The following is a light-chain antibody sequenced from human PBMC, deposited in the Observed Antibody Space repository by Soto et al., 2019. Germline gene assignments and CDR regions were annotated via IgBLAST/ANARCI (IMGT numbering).Light chain of an antibody. J-gene: IGLJ3*02. V-gene: IGLV2-18*02. Sequence: QSALTQPPSVSGSPGQSVTISCTGTSSDVGGYNRVSWYQQHPGTAPKLLIYEVTNRPSGVPDRVSGSKSDNTASLTISGLQAEDEDDYNCSSYTTSSTFAFGGGTKLTVL. CDR1: SSDVGGYNR. CDR2: EVT. CDR3: SSYTTSSTFA.